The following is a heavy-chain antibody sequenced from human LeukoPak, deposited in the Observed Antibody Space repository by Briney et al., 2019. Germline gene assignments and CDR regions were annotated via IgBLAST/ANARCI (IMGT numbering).Heavy chain of an antibody. V-gene: IGHV3-48*01. Sequence: PGGSLRLSCAASGFTFSSYSMNWVRQAPGKGLEWVSYISSSSSTIYHADSVKGRFTISRDNAKNSLYLQMNSLRAEDTAVYYCARGTPGYCSGGSCYPSWGQGTLVTVSS. J-gene: IGHJ4*02. D-gene: IGHD2-15*01. CDR3: ARGTPGYCSGGSCYPS. CDR1: GFTFSSYS. CDR2: ISSSSSTI.